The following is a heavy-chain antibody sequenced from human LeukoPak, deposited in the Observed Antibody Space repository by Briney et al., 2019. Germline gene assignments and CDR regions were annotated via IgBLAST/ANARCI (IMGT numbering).Heavy chain of an antibody. CDR1: GFTFSSYS. D-gene: IGHD5-12*01. CDR2: ISSSSSTT. J-gene: IGHJ4*02. CDR3: ARVAAYSGYGDYFDY. Sequence: GGYLRLSCAASGFTFSSYSMNWVRQAPGKGLEWASYISSSSSTTYYADSVKGRFTISRDNAKNSLYLQMNSLRDEDTAVYYCARVAAYSGYGDYFDYWGQGTLVTVSS. V-gene: IGHV3-48*02.